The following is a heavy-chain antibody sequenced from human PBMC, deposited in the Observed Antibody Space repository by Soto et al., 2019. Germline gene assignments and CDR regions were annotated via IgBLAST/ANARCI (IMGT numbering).Heavy chain of an antibody. J-gene: IGHJ4*02. CDR1: GFNFDDYG. CDR2: INWNSNSL. CDR3: ARGISGYGHYFDT. Sequence: EVQLVESGGGVVRPGGSLRLSCAASGFNFDDYGMSWVRQVPGKGLEWVSGINWNSNSLGYADSVKGRFTVSRDNLQNSLYLEMTSLRAADTAFYYCARGISGYGHYFDTWGQGTLVTVSS. D-gene: IGHD5-12*01. V-gene: IGHV3-20*04.